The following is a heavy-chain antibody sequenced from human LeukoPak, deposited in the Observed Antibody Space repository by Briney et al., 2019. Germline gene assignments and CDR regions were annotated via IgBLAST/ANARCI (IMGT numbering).Heavy chain of an antibody. V-gene: IGHV1-46*01. CDR1: GYTFTSHF. CDR3: ATSPMWFGELFGSYYMDV. J-gene: IGHJ6*03. CDR2: INPRGGST. Sequence: ASVKVSCKASGYTFTSHFMHWVRQAPGQGLEWMGIINPRGGSTSYTQKFQGRVTMTRDTSTSTVYMELSSLRSEDTAVYYCATSPMWFGELFGSYYMDVWGKGTTVTISS. D-gene: IGHD3-10*01.